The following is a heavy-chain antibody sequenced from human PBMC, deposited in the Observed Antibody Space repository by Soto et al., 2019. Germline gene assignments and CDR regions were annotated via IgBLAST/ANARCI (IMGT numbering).Heavy chain of an antibody. CDR1: GFTFSSYG. V-gene: IGHV3-33*01. CDR2: IWYDGSNK. D-gene: IGHD1-1*01. CDR3: AADIGYNWNNEYPYGMVV. J-gene: IGHJ6*02. Sequence: PGGSLRLSCAASGFTFSSYGMHWVRQAPGKGLEWVAVIWYDGSNKYYADSVKGRFTISRDNSKNTLYLQMNSLRAEDTAVYFCAADIGYNWNNEYPYGMVVWCQWT.